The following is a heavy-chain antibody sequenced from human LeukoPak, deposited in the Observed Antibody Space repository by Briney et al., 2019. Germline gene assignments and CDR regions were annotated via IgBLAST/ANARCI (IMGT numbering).Heavy chain of an antibody. CDR3: ARDGVGYGDSFDD. J-gene: IGHJ4*02. V-gene: IGHV3-21*06. Sequence: GGSLRLSCAASGFTFSNYIVNWVRQAPGEGLEWVASISSSSSYIYYADSVKGRFTISRDNAKNLLYLQMTSLRAEDTAVYYCARDGVGYGDSFDDWGQGTLVTVSS. D-gene: IGHD2-8*01. CDR1: GFTFSNYI. CDR2: ISSSSSYI.